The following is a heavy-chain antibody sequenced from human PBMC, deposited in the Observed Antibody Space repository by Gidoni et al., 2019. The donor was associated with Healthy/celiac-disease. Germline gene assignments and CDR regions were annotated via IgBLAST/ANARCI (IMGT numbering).Heavy chain of an antibody. CDR2: IRSKAYGGTT. D-gene: IGHD2-2*01. CDR3: TRAIYCSSTSCPIPYYFDY. CDR1: GFTFGDYA. V-gene: IGHV3-49*03. J-gene: IGHJ4*02. Sequence: EVQLVASGGGLVQPGRSLRLSCTASGFTFGDYAMSWFRQAPGKGLEWVGFIRSKAYGGTTEYAASVKGRFTISRDDSNSIAYLQMNSLKTEDTAVYYCTRAIYCSSTSCPIPYYFDYWGQGTLVTVSS.